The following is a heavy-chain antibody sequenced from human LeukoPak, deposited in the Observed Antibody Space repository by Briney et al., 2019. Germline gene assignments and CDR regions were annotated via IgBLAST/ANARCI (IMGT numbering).Heavy chain of an antibody. CDR3: ARETIAAPDY. CDR1: GGSFSDYY. J-gene: IGHJ4*02. V-gene: IGHV4-34*01. D-gene: IGHD6-6*01. Sequence: SETLSLTCAVYGGSFSDYYWSWIRQPPGKGLEWIGEINHSGSTNYNPSLKSRVTISVDTSKNQFSLKLSSVTAADTAVYYCARETIAAPDYWGQGTLVTVSS. CDR2: INHSGST.